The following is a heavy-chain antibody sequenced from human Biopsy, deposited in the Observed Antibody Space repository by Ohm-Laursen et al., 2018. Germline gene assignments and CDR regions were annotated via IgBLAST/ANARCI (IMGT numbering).Heavy chain of an antibody. D-gene: IGHD2-8*01. Sequence: ASVKVSCKASSYTFTDYNIHWMGQPPGQGLGCLGYINCKTGATNYAKKFQGTVTMTRDTSISTAYLALGSLRSADTAIYYCARDPLNGHKHFDYWGQGSLVTVSS. CDR2: INCKTGAT. J-gene: IGHJ4*02. V-gene: IGHV1-2*02. CDR3: ARDPLNGHKHFDY. CDR1: SYTFTDYN.